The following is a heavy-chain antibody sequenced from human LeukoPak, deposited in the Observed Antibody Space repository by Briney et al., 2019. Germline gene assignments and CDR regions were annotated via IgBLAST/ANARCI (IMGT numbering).Heavy chain of an antibody. CDR1: GGSFSGYY. J-gene: IGHJ6*02. CDR2: INHSGST. CDR3: ARGVRTGTTNDYYYGMDV. V-gene: IGHV4-34*01. D-gene: IGHD1-1*01. Sequence: PSETLSLTCAVYGGSFSGYYWSWIRQPPGKGLEWIGEINHSGSTNYNPSLKSRVTISVDTSKNQFSLKLSSVAAADTAVYYCARGVRTGTTNDYYYGMDVWGQGTTVTVSS.